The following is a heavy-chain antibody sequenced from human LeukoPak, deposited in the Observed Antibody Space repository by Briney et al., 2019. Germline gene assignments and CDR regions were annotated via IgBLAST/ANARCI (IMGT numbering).Heavy chain of an antibody. CDR1: GYTFTGYY. CDR3: ASGNSGYDERDY. V-gene: IGHV1-2*02. D-gene: IGHD5-12*01. J-gene: IGHJ4*02. CDR2: INPNSGGT. Sequence: WASVKVSCKSAGYTFTGYYLHWVRLAPGQGLERVGWINPNSGGTNYAQKFQGRVTMTRDTSISTAYMELSRLRSDDTAVYYCASGNSGYDERDYWGQGTLVTVSS.